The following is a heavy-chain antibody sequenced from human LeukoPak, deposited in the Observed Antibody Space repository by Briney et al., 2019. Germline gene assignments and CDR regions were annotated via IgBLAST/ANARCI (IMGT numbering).Heavy chain of an antibody. J-gene: IGHJ4*02. V-gene: IGHV2-70*20. D-gene: IGHD6-13*01. Sequence: SGPALVKPIQTLTLTCTFSGFSLSTTGMCVCWVRQPPGKALAWLAPLHWDVDKYYSTSLKTRLTISKDTSKNQVVLTMTNMDPVDTATYYCARIGQQLGFDYSGQGNLVTVSS. CDR3: ARIGQQLGFDY. CDR2: LHWDVDK. CDR1: GFSLSTTGMC.